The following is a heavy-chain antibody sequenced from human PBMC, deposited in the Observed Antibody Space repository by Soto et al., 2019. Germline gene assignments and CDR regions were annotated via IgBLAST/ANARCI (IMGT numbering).Heavy chain of an antibody. CDR3: ARDRLRYYDVWSGYYYYGMDV. J-gene: IGHJ6*02. V-gene: IGHV4-59*01. CDR2: IYYSGST. D-gene: IGHD3-3*01. Sequence: QVQLQESGPGLVKPSETLSLTCTVSGGSISSYYWSWIRQPPGKGLEWIGYIYYSGSTNYNPSLKSRLTLPVDTSKNQFSLKLSSVIAADTAVYYCARDRLRYYDVWSGYYYYGMDVWGQGTTVTVSS. CDR1: GGSISSYY.